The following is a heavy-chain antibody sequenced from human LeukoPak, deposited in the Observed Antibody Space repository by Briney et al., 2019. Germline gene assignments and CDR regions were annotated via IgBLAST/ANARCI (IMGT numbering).Heavy chain of an antibody. CDR3: AKGVDSILSWFDP. CDR1: GFTFSSYG. Sequence: GGSLRLSCAASGFTFSSYGMHWVRQAPGKGLEWVAVISYDGSNKYYADSVKGRFTISRDNSKNTLYLQMNSLRAEDTAVYYCAKGVDSILSWFDPWGQGTLVTVSS. D-gene: IGHD2-15*01. V-gene: IGHV3-30*18. J-gene: IGHJ5*02. CDR2: ISYDGSNK.